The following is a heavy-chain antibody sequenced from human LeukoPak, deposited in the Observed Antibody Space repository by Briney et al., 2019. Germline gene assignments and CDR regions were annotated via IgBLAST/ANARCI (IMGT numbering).Heavy chain of an antibody. V-gene: IGHV4-34*01. J-gene: IGHJ4*02. CDR2: INHSGST. Sequence: PSETLSLTCAVYGGSFSGYYWSWIRQPPGKGLEWIGEINHSGSTNYNPSLKSRVTISVDTSKNQFSLKLSSVTAADTAVYYCARARRGMIVVVLFDYWGQGTLVTVSS. D-gene: IGHD3-22*01. CDR1: GGSFSGYY. CDR3: ARARRGMIVVVLFDY.